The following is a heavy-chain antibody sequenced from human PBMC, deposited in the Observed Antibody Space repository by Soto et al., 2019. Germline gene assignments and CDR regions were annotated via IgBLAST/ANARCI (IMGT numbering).Heavy chain of an antibody. J-gene: IGHJ6*03. CDR1: GFTVSSNY. CDR3: ARGGWFGELLPPTNYYYYMDV. Sequence: EVQLVEPGGGLVQPGGSLRLSCAASGFTVSSNYMSWVRQAPGKGLEWVSVIYSGGSTYYADSVKGRFTISRHNSKNTLYLQMNSLRAEDTAVYYCARGGWFGELLPPTNYYYYMDVWGKGTTVTVSS. D-gene: IGHD3-10*01. V-gene: IGHV3-53*04. CDR2: IYSGGST.